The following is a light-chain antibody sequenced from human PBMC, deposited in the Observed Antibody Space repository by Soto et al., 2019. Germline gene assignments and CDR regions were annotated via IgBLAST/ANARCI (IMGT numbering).Light chain of an antibody. CDR3: QQQIT. V-gene: IGKV1-8*01. CDR2: DAS. Sequence: AIRMTQSPSSLSASTGDRVTITCRASQGISSYLAWYQQKPGKAPKLLIYDASSLESGVPSRFSGSGSGTEFTLTISSLQPDDFATYYCQQQITFGQGTRLEI. CDR1: QGISSY. J-gene: IGKJ5*01.